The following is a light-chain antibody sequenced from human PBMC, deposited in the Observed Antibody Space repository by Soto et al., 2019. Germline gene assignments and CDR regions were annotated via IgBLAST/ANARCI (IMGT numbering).Light chain of an antibody. J-gene: IGKJ3*01. CDR2: GAS. CDR1: QSVSSSY. CDR3: QQYGSSPFT. Sequence: EIVMTQSPATLSVSPGERATLSCRASQSVSSSYLAWYRQKPGQAPRLLIYGASSRATGIPDRFSGSGSGTDFTLTISRLEPEDFAVYYCQQYGSSPFTFXPGTKVDIK. V-gene: IGKV3-20*01.